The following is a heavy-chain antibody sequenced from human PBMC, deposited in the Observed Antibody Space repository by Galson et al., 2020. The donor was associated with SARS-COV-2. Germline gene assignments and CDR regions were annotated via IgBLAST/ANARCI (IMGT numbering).Heavy chain of an antibody. CDR1: GGSISSSSYY. J-gene: IGHJ4*02. D-gene: IGHD5-18*01. V-gene: IGHV4-39*01. CDR2: IYYSGST. CDR3: GVQLWLRGGFDY. Sequence: SETLSLTCTVSGGSISSSSYYWGWIRQPPGKGLEWIGSIYYSGSTYYNPSLKSRVTISVDTSKNQFSLKLSSVTAADTAVYYCGVQLWLRGGFDYWGQGTLVTVSS.